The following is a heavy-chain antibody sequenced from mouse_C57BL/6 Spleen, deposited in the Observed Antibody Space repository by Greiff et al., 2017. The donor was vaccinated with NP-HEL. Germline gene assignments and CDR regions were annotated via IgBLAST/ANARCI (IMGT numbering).Heavy chain of an antibody. V-gene: IGHV5-4*01. CDR3: ARDPLYYYGSSHYFDY. CDR1: GFTFSSYA. J-gene: IGHJ2*01. D-gene: IGHD1-1*01. Sequence: VQLKESGGGLVKPGGSLKLSCAASGFTFSSYAMSWVRQTPEKRLEWVATISDGGSYTYYPDNVKGRFTISRDNAKNNLYLQMSHLKSEDTAMYYCARDPLYYYGSSHYFDYWGQGTTLTVSS. CDR2: ISDGGSYT.